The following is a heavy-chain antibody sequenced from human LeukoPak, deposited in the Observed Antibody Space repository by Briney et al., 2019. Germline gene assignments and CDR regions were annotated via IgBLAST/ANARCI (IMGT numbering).Heavy chain of an antibody. V-gene: IGHV1-69*05. Sequence: ASVKVSCKASGGTFSSYAISWVRQAPGQGLEWMGRMIPIFGTANYAQKFQGRVTITTDESTSTAYMELSSLRSEDTAVYYCARTYCTNGVCYYSSGWSFDYWGQGTLVTVSS. J-gene: IGHJ4*02. CDR3: ARTYCTNGVCYYSSGWSFDY. CDR2: MIPIFGTA. D-gene: IGHD2-8*01. CDR1: GGTFSSYA.